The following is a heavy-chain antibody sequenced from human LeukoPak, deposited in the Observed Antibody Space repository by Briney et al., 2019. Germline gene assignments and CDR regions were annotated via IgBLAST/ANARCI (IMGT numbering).Heavy chain of an antibody. Sequence: SETLSLTCTVSGGSISSYYWSWIRQPPGEGLEWIGYVYYGGSTNYNPSLKSRVTMSVDTSKNQFSLKLSSVTAADTAVYYCARGTVAGLDYWGQGTLVTVSS. J-gene: IGHJ4*02. D-gene: IGHD6-19*01. CDR1: GGSISSYY. CDR2: VYYGGST. CDR3: ARGTVAGLDY. V-gene: IGHV4-59*12.